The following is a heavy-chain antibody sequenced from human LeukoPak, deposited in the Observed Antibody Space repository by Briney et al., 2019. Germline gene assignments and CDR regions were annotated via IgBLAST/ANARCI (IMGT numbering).Heavy chain of an antibody. CDR2: IYPRDGST. CDR3: ARDQEGFDY. Sequence: ASVKVSCKASGYTFTNNYLHWVRQAPGQGLEWMGMIYPRDGSTSYAQNFQGRVTVTRDTSTTTVHMELRGLRSEDAAVYYCARDQEGFDYWGQGTVVTVSS. J-gene: IGHJ4*02. CDR1: GYTFTNNY. V-gene: IGHV1-46*01.